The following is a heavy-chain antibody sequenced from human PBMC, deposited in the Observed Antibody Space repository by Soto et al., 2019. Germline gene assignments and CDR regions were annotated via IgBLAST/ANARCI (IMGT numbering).Heavy chain of an antibody. D-gene: IGHD4-17*01. J-gene: IGHJ6*02. CDR3: AREDDYGYRYINYGLDV. CDR2: ISFDGTKK. CDR1: GFTFNIYA. V-gene: IGHV3-30-3*01. Sequence: LRLSCAASGFTFNIYALHWVRQAPGKGLEWGAVISFDGTKKYYSDPVKGRFTISRDNLKNTLYLQMNNLRVEDAALYFCAREDDYGYRYINYGLDVWGQGTTVTVSS.